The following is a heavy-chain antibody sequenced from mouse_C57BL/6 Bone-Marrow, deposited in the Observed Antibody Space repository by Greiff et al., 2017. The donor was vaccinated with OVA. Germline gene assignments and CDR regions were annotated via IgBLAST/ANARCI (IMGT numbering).Heavy chain of an antibody. CDR3: VRALLGRGAPGFAY. Sequence: EVQLVESGGGLVQSKGSLKLSCAASGFTFNTYAMHWVRQAPGKGLEWVARIRSKSSNYATYYADSVKDRFTISRDDSQSMLYLQMNNLKTEDTAMYYCVRALLGRGAPGFAYWGQGTLVTVSA. D-gene: IGHD4-1*01. CDR1: GFTFNTYA. J-gene: IGHJ3*01. V-gene: IGHV10-3*01. CDR2: IRSKSSNYAT.